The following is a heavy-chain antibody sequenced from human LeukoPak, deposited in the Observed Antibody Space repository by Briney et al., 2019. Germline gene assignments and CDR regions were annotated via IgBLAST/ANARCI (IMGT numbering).Heavy chain of an antibody. Sequence: SETLSLTCTVSGGSISSSSYYWGWIRQPPGKGLEWIGSIYYSGSTYYNPSLKSRVTISVDTSKNQFSLKLSSVTAADTAVYYCARAPVGPWNLVWFDPWGQGTLVTVSS. CDR2: IYYSGST. D-gene: IGHD1-7*01. CDR3: ARAPVGPWNLVWFDP. CDR1: GGSISSSSYY. J-gene: IGHJ5*02. V-gene: IGHV4-39*07.